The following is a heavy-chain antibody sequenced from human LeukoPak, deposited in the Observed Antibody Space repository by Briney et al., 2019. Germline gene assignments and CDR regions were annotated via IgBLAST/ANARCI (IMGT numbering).Heavy chain of an antibody. Sequence: GGSLRLSCAASGFIANNYYMFWVRQAPGTGLEWVSVIYSGGNTYYADSVKGRFTISRDNSKNTLYLQMNSLRAEDTAVYYCASFDFDGMDVWGQGTTVTVSS. V-gene: IGHV3-53*01. CDR3: ASFDFDGMDV. J-gene: IGHJ6*02. CDR1: GFIANNYY. D-gene: IGHD3/OR15-3a*01. CDR2: IYSGGNT.